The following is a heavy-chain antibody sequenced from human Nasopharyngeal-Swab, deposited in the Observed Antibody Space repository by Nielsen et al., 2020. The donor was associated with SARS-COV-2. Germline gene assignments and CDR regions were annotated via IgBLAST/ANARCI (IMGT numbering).Heavy chain of an antibody. CDR1: GGSISSSSYY. J-gene: IGHJ6*03. CDR3: ARERGRGGIWNYYYYYMDV. V-gene: IGHV4-39*07. Sequence: SETLSLTCTVSGGSISSSSYYWGWIRQPPGKGLEWIGSIYYGGSTYYNPSLKSRVTISVDTSKNQFSLKLSSVTAADTAVYYCARERGRGGIWNYYYYYMDVWGKGTTVTVSS. D-gene: IGHD3-10*01. CDR2: IYYGGST.